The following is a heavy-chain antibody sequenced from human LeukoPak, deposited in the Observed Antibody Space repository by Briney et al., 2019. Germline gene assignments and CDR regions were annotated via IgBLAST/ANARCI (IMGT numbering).Heavy chain of an antibody. D-gene: IGHD2-15*01. J-gene: IGHJ4*02. V-gene: IGHV3-74*01. CDR2: INTDGSSP. Sequence: GGSLRLSCAASGFTFSSYWMHWVRQAPGKGLVWLSRINTDGSSPGYADSVKGRFTISRDNAKNTLYLQANSLRAEDTAVYYCARCSYSGGSCPDYWGQGTLVTVSP. CDR3: ARCSYSGGSCPDY. CDR1: GFTFSSYW.